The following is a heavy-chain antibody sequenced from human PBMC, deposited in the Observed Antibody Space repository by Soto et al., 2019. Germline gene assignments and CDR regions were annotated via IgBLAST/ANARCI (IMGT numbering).Heavy chain of an antibody. CDR3: ARDPRYGSGYYGGFPTNAFDI. V-gene: IGHV3-30-3*01. CDR1: EFTFSSYA. J-gene: IGHJ3*02. CDR2: ISYDGSNK. D-gene: IGHD3-22*01. Sequence: GGSLRLSCAASEFTFSSYAMHWVRQAPGKGLEWVAVISYDGSNKYYADSVKGRFTISRDNSKNTLYLQMNSLRAEDTAVYYCARDPRYGSGYYGGFPTNAFDIWGQGTMVTVSS.